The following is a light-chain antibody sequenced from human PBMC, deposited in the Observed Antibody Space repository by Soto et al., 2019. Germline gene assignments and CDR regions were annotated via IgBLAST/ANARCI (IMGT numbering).Light chain of an antibody. CDR1: SSDVGGYNY. V-gene: IGLV2-14*03. CDR2: GVA. J-gene: IGLJ1*01. Sequence: QSVLTQPAAVSGSPGQSITISCTGTSSDVGGYNYVSWYQQHPSRAPTLILYGVANRPSGVSNRFSGSKSGNTASLTISGLQAEDEADYYCTSYTSSDSYVFGVGTKVTVL. CDR3: TSYTSSDSYV.